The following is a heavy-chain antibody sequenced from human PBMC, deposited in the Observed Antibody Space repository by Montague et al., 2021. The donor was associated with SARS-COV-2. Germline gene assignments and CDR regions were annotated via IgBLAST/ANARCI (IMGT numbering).Heavy chain of an antibody. CDR2: IFYDGTS. D-gene: IGHD3-10*01. V-gene: IGHV4-39*01. CDR3: ARHITGSGNAFDI. CDR1: GVSISSAHYC. Sequence: SETLSLTCTVSGVSISSAHYCWGWVRQTPGKGLEWIGNIFYDGTSRSNPSLKSRVTISVDTSKNQFSLRLSSVTAADTAVYYCARHITGSGNAFDIWGQGTMVTVSS. J-gene: IGHJ3*02.